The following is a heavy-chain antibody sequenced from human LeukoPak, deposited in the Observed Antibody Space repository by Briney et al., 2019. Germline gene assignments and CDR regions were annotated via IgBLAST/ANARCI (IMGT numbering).Heavy chain of an antibody. CDR1: GYSFTNYW. CDR2: IYPDDSVT. CDR3: ARLSTFPDF. Sequence: GESLKISCKGSGYSFTNYWIAWVRQMPRKGLEWMGIIYPDDSVTRYSPSFQGQVTISADRSISTAYLQWSSLRASDTAMYFCARLSTFPDFWGQGTLVTVSS. V-gene: IGHV5-51*01. J-gene: IGHJ4*02. D-gene: IGHD2/OR15-2a*01.